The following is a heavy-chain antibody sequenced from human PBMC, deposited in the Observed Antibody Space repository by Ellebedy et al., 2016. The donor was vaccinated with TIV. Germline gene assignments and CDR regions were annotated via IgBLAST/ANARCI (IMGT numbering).Heavy chain of an antibody. CDR1: GFTFSSYG. V-gene: IGHV3-21*01. CDR3: ARGFRYSSSWCYFDY. Sequence: GESLKISXAASGFTFSSYGMHWVRQAPGKGLEWVSSISSSSSYIYYADSVKGRFTISRDNAKNSLYLQMNSLRAEDTAVYYCARGFRYSSSWCYFDYWGQGTLVTVSS. J-gene: IGHJ4*02. CDR2: ISSSSSYI. D-gene: IGHD6-13*01.